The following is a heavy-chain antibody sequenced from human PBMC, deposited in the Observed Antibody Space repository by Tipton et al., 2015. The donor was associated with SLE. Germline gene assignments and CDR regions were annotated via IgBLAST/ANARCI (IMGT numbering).Heavy chain of an antibody. CDR1: GGSLSTYY. J-gene: IGHJ4*02. D-gene: IGHD2-21*01. CDR3: ARVSSSTRYSFPFDF. CDR2: IDYNGST. Sequence: TLSLTCTVSGGSLSTYYWSWIRQPPGKGLEWIGYIDYNGSTNYKASLRSRVTMSVDRSKNQFSLKLSSVTAADTAVYYCARVSSSTRYSFPFDFWGQGVLVTVSA. V-gene: IGHV4-59*08.